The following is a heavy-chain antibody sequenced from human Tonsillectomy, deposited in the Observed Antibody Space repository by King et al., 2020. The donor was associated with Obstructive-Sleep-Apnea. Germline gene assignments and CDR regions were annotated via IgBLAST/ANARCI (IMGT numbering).Heavy chain of an antibody. D-gene: IGHD3-9*01. CDR3: ASDWVNRYDILTGHYIYYYGMDV. J-gene: IGHJ6*02. CDR2: IWYDGSNK. Sequence: QVQLVESGGGVVQPGRSLRLSCAASGFTFSSYGMHWVRQVPGKGLEWVAVIWYDGSNKYYADSVKGRFTISRDNSKNTLYLQMNSLRAEDTAVYYCASDWVNRYDILTGHYIYYYGMDVWGQGTTVTVSS. V-gene: IGHV3-33*01. CDR1: GFTFSSYG.